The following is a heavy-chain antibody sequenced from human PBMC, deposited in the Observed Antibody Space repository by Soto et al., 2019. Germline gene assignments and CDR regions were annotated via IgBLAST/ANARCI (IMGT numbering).Heavy chain of an antibody. CDR2: IYYSGST. D-gene: IGHD5-12*01. CDR3: ARGGTRNSGYDYLFDY. J-gene: IGHJ4*02. CDR1: GGSISSYY. Sequence: PSETLSLTCTVSGGSISSYYWSWIRQPPGKGLEWIGYIYYSGSTNYNPSLKSRVTISVDTSKNQFSLKLSSVTAADTAVYYCARGGTRNSGYDYLFDYWGKGTLVTVSS. V-gene: IGHV4-59*01.